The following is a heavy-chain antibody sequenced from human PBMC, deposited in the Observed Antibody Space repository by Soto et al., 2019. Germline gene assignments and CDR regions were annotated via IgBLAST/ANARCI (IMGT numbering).Heavy chain of an antibody. CDR3: ARGGAARHYGMDV. Sequence: PGESLKISCKGSGYSFTSYWIGWVRQMPGKGLEWMGIIYPSDSYTNYSPSFQGHVTISADKSISTAYLQWSSLEASDTAMYYCARGGAARHYGMDVWGQGTTVTVSS. J-gene: IGHJ6*02. CDR1: GYSFTSYW. V-gene: IGHV5-10-1*01. D-gene: IGHD6-6*01. CDR2: IYPSDSYT.